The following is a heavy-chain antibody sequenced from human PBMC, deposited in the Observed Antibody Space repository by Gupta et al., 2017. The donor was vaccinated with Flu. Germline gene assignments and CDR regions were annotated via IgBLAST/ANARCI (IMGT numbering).Heavy chain of an antibody. Sequence: EVQLVESGGGLVKPGGSLRLSCAASGFTFSNAWMTWVRQAPGKGLEWVGRIKSKTDGGTTDYAAPVKGRFTISRDESKNMLYVQMNSLKTEDTAVYYCTTSSVGWLQPDAFDIWGQGTMVTVSS. CDR2: IKSKTDGGTT. CDR3: TTSSVGWLQPDAFDI. D-gene: IGHD5-18*01. CDR1: GFTFSNAW. J-gene: IGHJ3*02. V-gene: IGHV3-15*01.